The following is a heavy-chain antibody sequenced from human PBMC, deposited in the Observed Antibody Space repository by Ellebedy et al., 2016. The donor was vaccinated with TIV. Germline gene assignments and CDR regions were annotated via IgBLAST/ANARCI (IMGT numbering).Heavy chain of an antibody. Sequence: GESLKISCAASKFTVSNNYMNWVRQAPGKGLEWVSVIYSGGSTYYADSVKGRFTISRDNSKNTLYLQMNNLRTEDTAVYYCARERRFCGNECFLYYYYGMDVWGQGTTVTVSS. CDR1: KFTVSNNY. D-gene: IGHD2-21*01. CDR2: IYSGGST. J-gene: IGHJ6*02. V-gene: IGHV3-66*01. CDR3: ARERRFCGNECFLYYYYGMDV.